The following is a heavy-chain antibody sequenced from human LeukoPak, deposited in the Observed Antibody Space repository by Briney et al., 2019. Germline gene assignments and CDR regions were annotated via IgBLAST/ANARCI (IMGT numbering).Heavy chain of an antibody. CDR2: IYYSGST. V-gene: IGHV4-39*01. CDR1: GGSISSSSYY. CDR3: ARLKFGVHYYYYMDV. J-gene: IGHJ6*03. Sequence: SETLSLTCTVSGGSISSSSYYWGWIRQPPGKGLEWIGSIYYSGSTYYNPSLKSRVTISVDTSKNQFSLKLSSVTAADTAVYYCARLKFGVHYYYYMDVWGKGTTVTVSS. D-gene: IGHD3-3*01.